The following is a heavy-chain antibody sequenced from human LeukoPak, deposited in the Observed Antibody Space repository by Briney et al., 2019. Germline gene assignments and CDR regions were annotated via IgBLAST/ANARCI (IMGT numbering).Heavy chain of an antibody. CDR2: ISSSGSTM. D-gene: IGHD2-21*02. J-gene: IGHJ4*02. Sequence: PGGSLRLSCAASGFTFSDYFMSWIRQAPGKGLEWVSYISSSGSTMNYADSVKGRFTISRDNAKNSLFLQMNSLRAEDTAVYYCARRTRTAGDYWGQGTLVTVSS. CDR1: GFTFSDYF. V-gene: IGHV3-11*01. CDR3: ARRTRTAGDY.